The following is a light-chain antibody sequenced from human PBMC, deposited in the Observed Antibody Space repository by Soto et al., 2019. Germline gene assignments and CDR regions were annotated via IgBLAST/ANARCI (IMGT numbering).Light chain of an antibody. CDR1: QRVSSSY. J-gene: IGKJ2*01. Sequence: EIVLTQSPDTLSLSPGERATLSCRASQRVSSSYFAWFQQKPGQAPRLLIYGASSRATGTPDRFSGSGSGTDFTLTISRLEPEDFAVYHCQQYVTSLYTFGQGTKLEIK. CDR2: GAS. V-gene: IGKV3-20*01. CDR3: QQYVTSLYT.